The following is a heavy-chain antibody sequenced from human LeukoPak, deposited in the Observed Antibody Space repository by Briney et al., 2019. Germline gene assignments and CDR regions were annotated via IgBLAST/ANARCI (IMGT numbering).Heavy chain of an antibody. CDR1: GFPFTSNN. Sequence: PGGSLRLSSAASGFPFTSNNMNWVRQAPGKGREWGAVIYSGDKTYYADPVKGRFTISRANSKNTLYIQMNSLRAEDTAVYYCARDRVVGLGIDNAFDIWGHGTMVTVSS. CDR3: ARDRVVGLGIDNAFDI. J-gene: IGHJ3*02. CDR2: IYSGDKT. V-gene: IGHV3-53*01. D-gene: IGHD2-15*01.